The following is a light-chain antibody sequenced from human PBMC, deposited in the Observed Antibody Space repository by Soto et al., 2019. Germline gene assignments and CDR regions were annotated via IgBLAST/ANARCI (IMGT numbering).Light chain of an antibody. J-gene: IGKJ4*01. CDR2: LGS. Sequence: DIVMTQSPLSLPVTPGEPASISCRSSQSLLHSNGNSYLAWYLQKPVQSPQLLIYLGSHRASGVPDRFSGSGSGTDFTLKISRVEAADVGVYYCMQLLQTPPTFGGGTQVEIK. V-gene: IGKV2-28*01. CDR3: MQLLQTPPT. CDR1: QSLLHSNGNSY.